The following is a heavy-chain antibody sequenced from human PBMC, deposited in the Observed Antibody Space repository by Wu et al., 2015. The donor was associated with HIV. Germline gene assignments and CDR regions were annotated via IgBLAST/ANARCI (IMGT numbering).Heavy chain of an antibody. J-gene: IGHJ3*02. D-gene: IGHD2-2*01. V-gene: IGHV1-69*11. CDR2: IIPILGTA. CDR1: GGTFSSYA. Sequence: QVQLVQSGAEVKKPGSSVKVSCKASGGTFSSYAISWVRQAPGQGLEWMGGIIPILGTANYAQKFQGRVTITADESTSTAYMELSSLRSEDTAVYYCAWLGYCSSTSCRGAFDIWGQGTMVTVSS. CDR3: AWLGYCSSTSCRGAFDI.